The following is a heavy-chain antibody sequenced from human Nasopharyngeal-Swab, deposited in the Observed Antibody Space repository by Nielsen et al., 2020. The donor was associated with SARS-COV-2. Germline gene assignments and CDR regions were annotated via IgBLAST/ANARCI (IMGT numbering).Heavy chain of an antibody. V-gene: IGHV3-64*02. CDR3: VREGGVAVAGSYDY. D-gene: IGHD6-19*01. CDR2: INTNGGTT. CDR1: GFTFRTYA. J-gene: IGHJ4*02. Sequence: LSLTCAASGFTFRTYAMHWVRQAPGKGLEYVSAINTNGGTTYYADSVKGRFTISRDNSKNTLYLQMGSLRAEDMAVYYCVREGGVAVAGSYDYWGQGTLVTVSS.